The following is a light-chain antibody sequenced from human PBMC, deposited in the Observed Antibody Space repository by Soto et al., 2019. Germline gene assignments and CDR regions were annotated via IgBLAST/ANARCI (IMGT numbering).Light chain of an antibody. V-gene: IGKV1-39*01. Sequence: DIQMTQSPSSLSASVGDRVTITCRASQSISSYLIWYQQKPGKAPKLLIYAASTLQSGVPSRFRGSGSETDFTLTIISLQPEDFATYYCQQSYGTPWTFGQGTKVEIK. J-gene: IGKJ1*01. CDR1: QSISSY. CDR3: QQSYGTPWT. CDR2: AAS.